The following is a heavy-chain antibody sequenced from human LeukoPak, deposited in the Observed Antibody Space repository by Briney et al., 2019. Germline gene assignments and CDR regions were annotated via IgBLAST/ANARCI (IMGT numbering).Heavy chain of an antibody. D-gene: IGHD3-10*01. CDR1: GFTFSSYG. CDR2: ISYDGSNK. Sequence: GRSLRLSCAASGFTFSSYGMHWVRQAPGKGLEWVAVISYDGSNKYCADSVKGRFTISRDNSKNTLYLQMNSLRAEDTAVYYCAKDAGDYAFDIWGQGTMVTVSS. J-gene: IGHJ3*02. CDR3: AKDAGDYAFDI. V-gene: IGHV3-30*18.